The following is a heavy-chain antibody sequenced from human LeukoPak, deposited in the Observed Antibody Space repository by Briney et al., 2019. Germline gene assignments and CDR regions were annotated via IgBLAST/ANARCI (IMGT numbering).Heavy chain of an antibody. V-gene: IGHV3-33*01. CDR2: IWYDGNNK. CDR1: GFTFSSYG. CDR3: ARDPGIAVAGPSLDY. Sequence: GGSLRLSCAASGFTFSSYGLHWVRQAPGKGLEWVAVIWYDGNNKYYTDSVKGRFTISRDNAKNSLYLQMNSLRAEDTAVYYCARDPGIAVAGPSLDYWGQGTLVTVSS. J-gene: IGHJ4*02. D-gene: IGHD6-19*01.